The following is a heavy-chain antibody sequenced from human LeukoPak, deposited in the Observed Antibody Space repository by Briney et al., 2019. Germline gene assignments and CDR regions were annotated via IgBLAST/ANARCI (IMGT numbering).Heavy chain of an antibody. CDR3: AKRYCSGGSCYHSFDY. CDR1: GFTFSSYA. V-gene: IGHV3-23*01. D-gene: IGHD2-15*01. CDR2: ISGSGGST. J-gene: IGHJ4*02. Sequence: PGGSLRLSCAASGFTFSSYAMSWVRQAPGKGLEWVSAISGSGGSTYYADSVKGRFTNSRDNSKNTLYLQMNSLRAEDTAVYYCAKRYCSGGSCYHSFDYWGQGTLVTVSS.